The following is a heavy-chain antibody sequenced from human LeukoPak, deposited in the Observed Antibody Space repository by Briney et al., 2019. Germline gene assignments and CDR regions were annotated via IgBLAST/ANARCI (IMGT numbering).Heavy chain of an antibody. CDR2: INPNRGGT. J-gene: IGHJ6*03. D-gene: IGHD3-3*01. CDR3: ARDPPGSYDFWSGYFGEGYMDV. CDR1: GYTFTGYY. V-gene: IGHV1-2*02. Sequence: APVKVSCKASGYTFTGYYMHWVRQAPGQGLEWMGWINPNRGGTNYAQKFQGRVTMTRDTSISTAYMELSRLRSDDTAVYYCARDPPGSYDFWSGYFGEGYMDVWGKGTTVTVSS.